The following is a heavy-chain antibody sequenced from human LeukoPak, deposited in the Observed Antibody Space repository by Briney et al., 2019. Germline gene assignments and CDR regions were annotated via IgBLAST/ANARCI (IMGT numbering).Heavy chain of an antibody. D-gene: IGHD6-19*01. CDR1: GYTFTSCD. V-gene: IGHV1-8*01. J-gene: IGHJ4*02. Sequence: ASVKVSCKASGYTFTSCDINWVRQATGQGLEWMGWMNPNSGNTGYGQSFQGRITMTRDISIGTAYMELSNLTSEGTAIYYCTRGSSGRRDNWGQGTLVTVSA. CDR3: TRGSSGRRDN. CDR2: MNPNSGNT.